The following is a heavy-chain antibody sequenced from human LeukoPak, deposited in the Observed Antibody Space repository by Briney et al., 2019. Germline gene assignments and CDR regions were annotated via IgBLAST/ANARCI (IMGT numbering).Heavy chain of an antibody. CDR3: ARDLPDMVMTGYRYYYYYGMDV. V-gene: IGHV1-46*01. CDR1: GYTFTSYY. D-gene: IGHD3-9*01. CDR2: INPSGGST. Sequence: ASVKVSCKASGYTFTSYYMHWVRQAPGQGLEWMGIINPSGGSTSYAQKFQGGVTMTRDTSTSTVYMELSSLRSEDTAVYYCARDLPDMVMTGYRYYYYYGMDVWGKGTTVTVSS. J-gene: IGHJ6*04.